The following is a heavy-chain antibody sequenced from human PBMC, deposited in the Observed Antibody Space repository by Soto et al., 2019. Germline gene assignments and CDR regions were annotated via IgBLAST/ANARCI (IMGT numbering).Heavy chain of an antibody. CDR1: GGSFSGYY. Sequence: ETLSLTCAVYGGSFSGYYWSWIRQPPGKGLEWIGEINHSGSTNYNPSLKSRVTISVDTSKNQFSLKLSSVTAADTAVYYCARSSLTSGWYGAGYYYYGMDVWGQGTTVTVSS. CDR3: ARSSLTSGWYGAGYYYYGMDV. CDR2: INHSGST. J-gene: IGHJ6*02. V-gene: IGHV4-34*01. D-gene: IGHD6-19*01.